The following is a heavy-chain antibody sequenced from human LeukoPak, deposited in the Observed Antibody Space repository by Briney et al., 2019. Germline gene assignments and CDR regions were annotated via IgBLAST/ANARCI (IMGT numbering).Heavy chain of an antibody. V-gene: IGHV3-73*01. Sequence: GGFLRLSCAASGFSFSGSGMHWVRQASGKGLEWVGHIRSQADSYATVYGASVKGRFTITRDDSENTAYLQMNSLKTEDTAVYYCASFPSGSYSAYWGQGTLVTVSS. CDR3: ASFPSGSYSAY. CDR1: GFSFSGSG. CDR2: IRSQADSYAT. D-gene: IGHD1-26*01. J-gene: IGHJ4*02.